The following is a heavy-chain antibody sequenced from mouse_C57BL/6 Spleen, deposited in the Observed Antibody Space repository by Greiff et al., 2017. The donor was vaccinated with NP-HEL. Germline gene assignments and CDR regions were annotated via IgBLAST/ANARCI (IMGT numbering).Heavy chain of an antibody. J-gene: IGHJ2*01. V-gene: IGHV5-16*01. CDR1: GFTFSDYY. CDR3: ARDRYYGSSSLFDY. D-gene: IGHD1-1*01. Sequence: EVKLMESEGGLVQPGSSMKLSCTASGFTFSDYYMAWVRQVPEKGLEWVANINYDGSSTYYLDSLKSRFIISRDNAKNILYLQMSSLKSEDTATYYCARDRYYGSSSLFDYWGQGTTLTVSS. CDR2: INYDGSST.